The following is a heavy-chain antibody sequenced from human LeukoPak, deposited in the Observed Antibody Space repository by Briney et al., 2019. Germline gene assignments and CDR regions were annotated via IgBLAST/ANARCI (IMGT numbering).Heavy chain of an antibody. V-gene: IGHV1-18*01. J-gene: IGHJ4*02. CDR2: ISAYNGNT. D-gene: IGHD3-16*01. CDR1: GCTFTSYG. CDR3: ARGRYDYVWGSYLDY. Sequence: ASVKVSCKASGCTFTSYGISWVRQAPGQGLEWMGWISAYNGNTNYAQKLQGRVTITADESTSTAYMELSSLRSEDTAVYYCARGRYDYVWGSYLDYWGQGTLVTVSS.